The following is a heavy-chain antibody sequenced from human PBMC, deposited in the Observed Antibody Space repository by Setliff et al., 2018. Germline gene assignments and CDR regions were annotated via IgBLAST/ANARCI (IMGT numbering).Heavy chain of an antibody. J-gene: IGHJ4*02. D-gene: IGHD3-9*01. CDR1: GGSISSSY. V-gene: IGHV4-4*09. CDR2: IFTSGST. Sequence: SETLSLTCTVSGGSISSSYWSWIRQPPGKGLEWIGYIFTSGSTQYNPSLKGRATISRDTSSNLFSLKLFSVTAADTAVYYCAHSTTFDLHHDYWGQGALVTVSS. CDR3: AHSTTFDLHHDY.